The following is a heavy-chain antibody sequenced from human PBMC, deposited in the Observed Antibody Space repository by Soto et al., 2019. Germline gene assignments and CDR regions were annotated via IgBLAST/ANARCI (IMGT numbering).Heavy chain of an antibody. CDR3: AKDASLLLRRAYYGMDV. CDR1: GFTFSSYA. V-gene: IGHV3-23*01. Sequence: LSCAASGFTFSSYAMSWVRQAPGKGLEWVSAISGSGGSTYYADSVKGRFTISRDNSKNTLYLQMNSLRAEDTAVYYCAKDASLLLRRAYYGMDVWGQGTTVTVSS. D-gene: IGHD2-15*01. CDR2: ISGSGGST. J-gene: IGHJ6*02.